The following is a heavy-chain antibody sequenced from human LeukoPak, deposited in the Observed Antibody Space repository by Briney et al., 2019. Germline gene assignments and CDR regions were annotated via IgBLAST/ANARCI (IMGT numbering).Heavy chain of an antibody. Sequence: SETLSLTCAVSGGSISSSNWWSWVRQPPGKGLEWIGEIYHSGSTNYNPSLKSRVTISVDKSKNQFSLKLSSVTAADTAVYYCARDNRYSSSWYWGDAFDIWGQGTMVTVSS. CDR3: ARDNRYSSSWYWGDAFDI. J-gene: IGHJ3*02. CDR1: GGSISSSNW. CDR2: IYHSGST. V-gene: IGHV4-4*02. D-gene: IGHD6-13*01.